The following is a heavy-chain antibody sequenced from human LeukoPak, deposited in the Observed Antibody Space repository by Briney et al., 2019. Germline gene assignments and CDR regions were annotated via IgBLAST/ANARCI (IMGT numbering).Heavy chain of an antibody. CDR3: ARAVRGVISNWFDP. V-gene: IGHV4-4*02. CDR1: GGSISSSNW. Sequence: SETLSLTCAVSGGSISSSNWWSWVRQPPGKGLECIGEIYHSGSTNYNPSLKSRVTISVDKSKNQFSLKLSSVTAADTAVYYCARAVRGVISNWFDPWGQGTLVTVSS. J-gene: IGHJ5*02. CDR2: IYHSGST. D-gene: IGHD3-10*01.